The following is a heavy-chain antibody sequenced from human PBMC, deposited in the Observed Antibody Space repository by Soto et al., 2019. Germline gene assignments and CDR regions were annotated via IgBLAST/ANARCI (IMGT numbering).Heavy chain of an antibody. D-gene: IGHD3-3*01. CDR1: GYSISSGYY. Sequence: PSETLSLTCAVSGYSISSGYYWGWLRQPPGKGLEWIGSIYHGGSTYYNPSLNSRVTLSIDMTNNHVSLILNSVTAADTAVYFCTRAKGLHDFWGGEASYYYGMDVWGQGTTVTVSS. J-gene: IGHJ6*02. CDR2: IYHGGST. V-gene: IGHV4-38-2*01. CDR3: TRAKGLHDFWGGEASYYYGMDV.